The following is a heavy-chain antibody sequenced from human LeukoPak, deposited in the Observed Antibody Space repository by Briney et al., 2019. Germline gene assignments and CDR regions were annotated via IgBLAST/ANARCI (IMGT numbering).Heavy chain of an antibody. Sequence: GESLKISCKGSGYSFTSYWIGWVRQMPGKGLEWMGIIYPGDSDTRYSPSFQGRVTISADKSVSTAYLQWSSLKASDTAMYYCARRVVTGTTGHDAFDIWGQGTMVTVSS. CDR3: ARRVVTGTTGHDAFDI. D-gene: IGHD1-20*01. CDR2: IYPGDSDT. J-gene: IGHJ3*02. V-gene: IGHV5-51*01. CDR1: GYSFTSYW.